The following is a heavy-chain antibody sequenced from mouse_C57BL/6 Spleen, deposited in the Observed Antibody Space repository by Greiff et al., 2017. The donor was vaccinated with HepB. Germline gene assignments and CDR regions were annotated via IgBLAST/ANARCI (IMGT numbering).Heavy chain of an antibody. Sequence: DVHLVESGAELVKPGASVKLSCTASGFNIKDYYMHWVKQRTEQGLEWIGRIDPEDGETKYAPKFQGKATITADTSSNTAYLQLSSLTSEDTAVYYWARRLLSYYAMDYWGQGTSVTVSS. CDR3: ARRLLSYYAMDY. J-gene: IGHJ4*01. CDR1: GFNIKDYY. D-gene: IGHD2-3*01. V-gene: IGHV14-2*01. CDR2: IDPEDGET.